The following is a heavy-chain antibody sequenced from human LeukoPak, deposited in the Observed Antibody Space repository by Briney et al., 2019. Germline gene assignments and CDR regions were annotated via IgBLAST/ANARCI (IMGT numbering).Heavy chain of an antibody. CDR2: IYYSGST. Sequence: TSETLSLTCTVSGGSISSSSYYWGWIRQPPGKGLEWIGSIYYSGSTYYNPSLKSRVTISVDTSKNQFSLKLSSVTAADTAVYYCARRGNHYYGMDVWGQGTTVTVSS. V-gene: IGHV4-39*01. CDR3: ARRGNHYYGMDV. J-gene: IGHJ6*02. CDR1: GGSISSSSYY.